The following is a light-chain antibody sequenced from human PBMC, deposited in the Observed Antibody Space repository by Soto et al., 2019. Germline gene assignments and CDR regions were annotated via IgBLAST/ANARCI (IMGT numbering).Light chain of an antibody. CDR1: QGISSY. V-gene: IGKV1-8*01. CDR3: QQYYSYSWT. CDR2: AAS. Sequence: AIRMTQSPSSLSASTGDGVTITCRASQGISSYLAWYQQKPGTAPKLLTYAASTLQSGVPSRFSGSGSGTDFTLTISCLQSEDFATYYCQQYYSYSWTFGQGTKVDI. J-gene: IGKJ1*01.